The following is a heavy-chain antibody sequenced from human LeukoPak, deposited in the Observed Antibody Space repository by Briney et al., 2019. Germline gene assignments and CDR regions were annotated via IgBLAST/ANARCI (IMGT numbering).Heavy chain of an antibody. CDR2: INPNSGGT. D-gene: IGHD3-9*01. CDR1: GYTLTGYY. J-gene: IGHJ3*02. Sequence: GASVKVSCKASGYTLTGYYMHWVRQAPGQGLEWMGWINPNSGGTNYAQKFQGRVTMTRDTSISTAYMELSRLRSDDTAVYYCAFDSLRRAPGGAFDIWGQGTMVTVSS. CDR3: AFDSLRRAPGGAFDI. V-gene: IGHV1-2*02.